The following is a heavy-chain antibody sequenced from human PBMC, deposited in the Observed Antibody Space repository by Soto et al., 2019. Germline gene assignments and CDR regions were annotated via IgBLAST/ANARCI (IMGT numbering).Heavy chain of an antibody. D-gene: IGHD6-13*01. V-gene: IGHV1-18*01. J-gene: IGHJ6*02. CDR1: GYTLTSSG. CDR2: ISAYNGNT. Sequence: QVQLVQSGAEVKKPGASVKVSCKASGYTLTSSGISWVRQAPGQGLEWMGWISAYNGNTNYAQKLQGRVTMTTDTSTSTDYMELRSLRSDDTAVYYCARDDRIQAAEDGMDGWGQGTTVTVSS. CDR3: ARDDRIQAAEDGMDG.